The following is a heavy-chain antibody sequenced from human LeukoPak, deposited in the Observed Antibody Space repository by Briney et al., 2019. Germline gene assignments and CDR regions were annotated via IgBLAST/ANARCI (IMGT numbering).Heavy chain of an antibody. CDR2: IYYSGST. Sequence: SETLSLTCTVSGGSINSYYWTWIRQPPGKGLEWIGYIYYSGSTHYNPSLNSRVTISMGTSKNHFSLKLSSVTAADTAIYYCARTSRHFYGSGSNLTPWPADMDVWGQGTKVTVSS. CDR1: GGSINSYY. CDR3: ARTSRHFYGSGSNLTPWPADMDV. J-gene: IGHJ6*02. V-gene: IGHV4-59*01. D-gene: IGHD3-10*01.